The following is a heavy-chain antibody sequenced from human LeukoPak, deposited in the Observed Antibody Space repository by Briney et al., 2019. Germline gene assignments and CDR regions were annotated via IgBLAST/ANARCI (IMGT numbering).Heavy chain of an antibody. CDR3: ARGPYSSTSCSTGSAFDI. D-gene: IGHD2-2*01. V-gene: IGHV1-69*13. J-gene: IGHJ3*02. CDR2: IIPIFGTA. Sequence: SVKVSCKASGGTFSSYAISWVRQAPGQGLEWMGGIIPIFGTANYAQKFQGRVTITVDESTSTAYMELSSLRSEDTAVYYCARGPYSSTSCSTGSAFDIWGQGTMVTVSS. CDR1: GGTFSSYA.